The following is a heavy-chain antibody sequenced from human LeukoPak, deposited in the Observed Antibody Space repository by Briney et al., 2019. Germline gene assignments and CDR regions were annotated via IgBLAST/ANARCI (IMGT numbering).Heavy chain of an antibody. J-gene: IGHJ6*02. CDR1: GYTFTGYY. V-gene: IGHV1-69*04. Sequence: ASVKVSCKASGYTFTGYYMHWVRQAPGQGLEWMGRIIPILGIANYAQKFQGRVTITADKSTSTAYMELSSLRSEDTAVYYCAREIWFGEESYYGMDVWGQGTTVTVSS. CDR3: AREIWFGEESYYGMDV. CDR2: IIPILGIA. D-gene: IGHD3-10*01.